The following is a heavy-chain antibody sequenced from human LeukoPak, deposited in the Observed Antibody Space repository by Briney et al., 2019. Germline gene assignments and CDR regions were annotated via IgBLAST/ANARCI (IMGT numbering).Heavy chain of an antibody. J-gene: IGHJ4*02. D-gene: IGHD2-2*01. Sequence: PSQTLSLTCTVSGGSISSDSYYYNWIRQRPGKGLEWIGYIYYSGSTSYNSSLKSRVTITVDTSKGQFSLKLTSVTAAGTAVYYCARFSRYCVSTSFSVFWGQGTLVTVSS. V-gene: IGHV4-31*03. CDR1: GGSISSDSYY. CDR2: IYYSGST. CDR3: ARFSRYCVSTSFSVF.